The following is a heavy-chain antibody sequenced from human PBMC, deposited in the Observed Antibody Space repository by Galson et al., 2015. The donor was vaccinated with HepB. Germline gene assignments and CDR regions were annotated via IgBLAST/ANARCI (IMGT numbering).Heavy chain of an antibody. CDR3: ARYPSLTAADPGTDAFDI. CDR2: ISYDGSNK. CDR1: GFTFSSYA. V-gene: IGHV3-30-3*01. Sequence: SLRLSCAASGFTFSSYAMHWVRQAPGKGLEWVAVISYDGSNKYYADSVKGRFTISRDNSKNTLYLQMNSLRAEDTAVYYCARYPSLTAADPGTDAFDIWGQGTMVTVSS. J-gene: IGHJ3*02. D-gene: IGHD6-13*01.